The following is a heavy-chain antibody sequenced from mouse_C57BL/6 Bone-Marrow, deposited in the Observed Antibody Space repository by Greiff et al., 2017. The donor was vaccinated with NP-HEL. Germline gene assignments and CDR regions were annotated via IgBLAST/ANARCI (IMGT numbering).Heavy chain of an antibody. CDR3: AREGLSLYAMDY. Sequence: VQLQQPGAELVKPGASVKLSCKASGYTFTSYWMQWVKQRPGQGLEWIGEIDPSDSYTNYNQKFKGKATLTVDTSSSTAYMQLSSLTSEDSAVYYCAREGLSLYAMDYWGQGTSVTVSS. CDR2: IDPSDSYT. CDR1: GYTFTSYW. D-gene: IGHD3-1*01. V-gene: IGHV1-50*01. J-gene: IGHJ4*01.